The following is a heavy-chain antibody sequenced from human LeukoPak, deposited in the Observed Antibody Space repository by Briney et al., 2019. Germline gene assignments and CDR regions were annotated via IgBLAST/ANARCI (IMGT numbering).Heavy chain of an antibody. CDR2: ISSGGGST. D-gene: IGHD6-6*01. J-gene: IGHJ6*03. CDR1: GFIFTTSA. CDR3: AKERRSSMDV. V-gene: IGHV3-23*01. Sequence: GGSLRLSCEASGFIFTTSAISWVRQAPGKGLEWVSFISSGGGSTYHSDSVRGRFTISRDNSNNTVSLFMHSLRAEDTAIYYCAKERRSSMDVWGNGTTVIVSS.